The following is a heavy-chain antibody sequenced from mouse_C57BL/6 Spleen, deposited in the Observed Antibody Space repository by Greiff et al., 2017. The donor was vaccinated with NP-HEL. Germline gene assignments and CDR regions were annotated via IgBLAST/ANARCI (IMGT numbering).Heavy chain of an antibody. J-gene: IGHJ2*01. CDR1: GYTFTSYW. CDR3: ARKGYLHFDY. V-gene: IGHV1-61*01. Sequence: QVQLQQPGAELVRPGSSVKLSCKASGYTFTSYWMDWVKQRPGQGLEWIGNIYPYDSETHYNQKFKDKATLTVDKSSSTAYMQLSSLTSEDSAVYYCARKGYLHFDYWGQGTTLTVSS. CDR2: IYPYDSET. D-gene: IGHD3-1*01.